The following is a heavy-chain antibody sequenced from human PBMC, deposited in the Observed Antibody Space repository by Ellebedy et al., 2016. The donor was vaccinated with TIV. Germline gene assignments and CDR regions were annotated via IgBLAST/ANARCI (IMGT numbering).Heavy chain of an antibody. CDR2: ISSTGYYI. CDR3: ARSGELDS. CDR1: GFSLRSYA. Sequence: PGGSLRLSCAASGFSLRSYAMSWVRQAPGKGLEWVSSISSTGYYIYYADSLKGRFTISRDDARNSLYLQMNSLRAEDTAVYYCARSGELDSWGQGTLVTVSS. D-gene: IGHD1-26*01. J-gene: IGHJ4*02. V-gene: IGHV3-21*01.